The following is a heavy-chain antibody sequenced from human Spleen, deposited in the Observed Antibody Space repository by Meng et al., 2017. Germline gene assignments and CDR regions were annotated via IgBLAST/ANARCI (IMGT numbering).Heavy chain of an antibody. CDR2: ISSSGSTI. CDR1: GFTFSSFE. J-gene: IGHJ2*01. Sequence: LSLTCAASGFTFSSFEMKWVRQAPGKGLDWVSYISSSGSTIYHADSVKGRFTISRDNAKNSLYLQMSSLRAEDTGVYYCARVFGWYFDLWGRGTLVTVSS. D-gene: IGHD3-10*01. CDR3: ARVFGWYFDL. V-gene: IGHV3-48*03.